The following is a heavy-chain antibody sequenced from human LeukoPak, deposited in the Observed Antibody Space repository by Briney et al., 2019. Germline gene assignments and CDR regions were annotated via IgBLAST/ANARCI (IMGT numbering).Heavy chain of an antibody. J-gene: IGHJ4*02. CDR2: ISGSGGAT. V-gene: IGHV3-23*01. Sequence: GGSLRLSCAASGFTFSSYAMSWVRQAPGKGLEWVSVISGSGGATYYADSVKGRFTISRDNSKNTLYLQMNSLRAEDTAVYYCGSSGCTQGPCFDYWGQGTLVTVSS. CDR1: GFTFSSYA. CDR3: GSSGCTQGPCFDY. D-gene: IGHD6-19*01.